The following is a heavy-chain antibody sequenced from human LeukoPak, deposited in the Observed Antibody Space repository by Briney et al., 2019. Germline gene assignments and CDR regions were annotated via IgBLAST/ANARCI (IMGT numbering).Heavy chain of an antibody. CDR1: GFTFSSFS. CDR3: AREVGWYGNYFDY. CDR2: FTSRSRNI. Sequence: GGSLRLSCAASGFTFSSFSMTWVRQAPGKGLEWVASFTSRSRNIYYADSVKGRFTISRDNAKNSLYLQMNSLRAEDTAVYYCAREVGWYGNYFDYWGQGTLVTVSS. J-gene: IGHJ4*02. D-gene: IGHD6-19*01. V-gene: IGHV3-21*01.